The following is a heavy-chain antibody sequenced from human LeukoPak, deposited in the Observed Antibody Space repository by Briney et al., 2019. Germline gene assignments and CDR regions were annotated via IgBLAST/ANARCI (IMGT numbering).Heavy chain of an antibody. CDR1: GYTFTGYY. CDR3: ARGIYDILTGYHDAFDI. Sequence: ASVKVSCKAPGYTFTGYYMHWVRQAPGQGLEWMGWINPNSGGTNYAQKFQGRVTITRNTSISTAYMELSSLRSEDTAVYYCARGIYDILTGYHDAFDIWGQGTMVTVSS. D-gene: IGHD3-9*01. J-gene: IGHJ3*02. V-gene: IGHV1-2*02. CDR2: INPNSGGT.